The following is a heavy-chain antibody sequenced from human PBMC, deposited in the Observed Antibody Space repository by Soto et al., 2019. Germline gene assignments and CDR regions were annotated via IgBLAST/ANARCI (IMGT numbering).Heavy chain of an antibody. CDR1: GFTFSHYG. V-gene: IGHV3-30*03. Sequence: QVQLVESGGGVVQPGRSLRLSCAASGFTFSHYGIYWVRQAPGKGLEWLAVISYDGSNKHYADSVKGRFTVSRDNSKNTLYLQMNSLGAEDTAVYFCARYSGKYQGPIDYWGQGTLVTVSS. D-gene: IGHD1-26*01. CDR2: ISYDGSNK. CDR3: ARYSGKYQGPIDY. J-gene: IGHJ4*02.